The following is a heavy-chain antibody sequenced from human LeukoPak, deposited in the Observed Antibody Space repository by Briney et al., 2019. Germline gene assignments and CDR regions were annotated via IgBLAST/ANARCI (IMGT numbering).Heavy chain of an antibody. Sequence: GGSLRLSCAASGFTFSSYGMHWVRQAPGKGLEWVAVISYDGSNKYYADSVKGRFTISRDNSKNTLYLQMNSLRAEDTAVYYCAKDHRGLWFGESLDYWGQGTLVTVSS. CDR3: AKDHRGLWFGESLDY. CDR2: ISYDGSNK. V-gene: IGHV3-30*18. D-gene: IGHD3-10*01. J-gene: IGHJ4*02. CDR1: GFTFSSYG.